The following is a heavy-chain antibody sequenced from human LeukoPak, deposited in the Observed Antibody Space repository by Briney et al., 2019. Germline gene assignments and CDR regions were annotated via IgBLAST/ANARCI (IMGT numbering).Heavy chain of an antibody. D-gene: IGHD3-22*01. CDR3: AGVIVVVPPGMDV. CDR1: GGSFSGYY. V-gene: IGHV4-34*01. J-gene: IGHJ6*02. Sequence: SETLSLTCAVYGGSFSGYYWSWIRQPPGKGLEWIGEINHSGSTNYNPSLKSRVTISVDTSKNQFSLKLSSVTAADTAVYYCAGVIVVVPPGMDVWGQGTTVTVSS. CDR2: INHSGST.